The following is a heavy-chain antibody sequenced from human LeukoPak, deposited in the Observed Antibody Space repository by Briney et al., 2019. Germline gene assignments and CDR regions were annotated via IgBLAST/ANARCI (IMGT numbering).Heavy chain of an antibody. D-gene: IGHD4-23*01. CDR2: IWYDGSNK. V-gene: IGHV3-33*01. Sequence: PGGSLRLSCAASGFTFSSYGMHWVRQAPGKGLEWVAVIWYDGSNKYYADSVKGRFTISRDNSKNTLYLQMNSLRAEDTAVYYCARDLGSNPGAFDIWGQGTMVTVSS. CDR1: GFTFSSYG. CDR3: ARDLGSNPGAFDI. J-gene: IGHJ3*02.